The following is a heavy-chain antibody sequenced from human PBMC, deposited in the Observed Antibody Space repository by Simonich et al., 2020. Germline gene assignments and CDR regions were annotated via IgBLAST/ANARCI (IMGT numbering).Heavy chain of an antibody. Sequence: QVQLVQSGAEVKKPGASVKVSCKASGYTFTGYYMHWVRQAPGQGLEWMGRINPKSGGKNDAQKLQGRVTMTRDTSISTAYMELSRLRSDDTAVYYCASSKRGYNWNDFDYWGQGTLVTVSS. CDR3: ASSKRGYNWNDFDY. D-gene: IGHD1-1*01. CDR2: INPKSGGK. V-gene: IGHV1-2*02. J-gene: IGHJ4*02. CDR1: GYTFTGYY.